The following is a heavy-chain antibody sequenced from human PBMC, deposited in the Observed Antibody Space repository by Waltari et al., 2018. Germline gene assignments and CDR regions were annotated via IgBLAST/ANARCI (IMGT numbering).Heavy chain of an antibody. CDR3: ARDNSWTYDY. D-gene: IGHD3-3*01. Sequence: EVQLVASGGGLVQPGGSLRLSWESPGFTLTGHFLAWVRHPPGKGLEWVGRVRTKSYSYSADYAASVKDRFILSRDDSKNSVYLQMSGLKTEDTAIYYCARDNSWTYDYWGQGTLVTVSP. V-gene: IGHV3-72*01. CDR2: VRTKSYSYSA. J-gene: IGHJ4*02. CDR1: GFTLTGHF.